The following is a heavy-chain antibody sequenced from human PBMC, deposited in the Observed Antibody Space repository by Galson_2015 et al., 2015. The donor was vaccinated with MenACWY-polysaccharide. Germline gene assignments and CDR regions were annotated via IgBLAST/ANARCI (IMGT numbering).Heavy chain of an antibody. Sequence: SLRLSCAASGFNFGDYGMIWIRQAPGKGLEWISLIRSKAYGGTPESAASVKGRFTMSRDDSKRIAYLQMNSLNTEDTSGYYCTRFSAYYHDISGSFDAFDIWGQGTIVTVSS. D-gene: IGHD3-22*01. CDR1: GFNFGDYG. J-gene: IGHJ3*02. CDR2: IRSKAYGGTP. V-gene: IGHV3-49*03. CDR3: TRFSAYYHDISGSFDAFDI.